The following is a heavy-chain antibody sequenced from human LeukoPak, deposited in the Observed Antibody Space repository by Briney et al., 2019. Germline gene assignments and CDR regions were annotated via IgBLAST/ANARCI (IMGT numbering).Heavy chain of an antibody. Sequence: PGGSLRLSCAASGFTFSSYSMNWVRQAPGKGLEWVSSISSSSSYIYYADSVKGRFTISRDNAKNSLYLQMNSLRAEDTAVYYCATFVLGFGELELAAPPPIDYWGQGTLVTVSS. V-gene: IGHV3-21*01. CDR3: ATFVLGFGELELAAPPPIDY. CDR2: ISSSSSYI. CDR1: GFTFSSYS. D-gene: IGHD3-10*01. J-gene: IGHJ4*02.